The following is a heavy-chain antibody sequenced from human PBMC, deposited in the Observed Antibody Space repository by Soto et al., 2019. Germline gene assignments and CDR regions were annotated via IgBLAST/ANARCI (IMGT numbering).Heavy chain of an antibody. CDR1: GGSMSKFY. V-gene: IGHV4-4*07. D-gene: IGHD4-17*01. CDR2: VYATGTS. CDR3: VRDGSKTLRDCFDP. J-gene: IGHJ5*02. Sequence: QVQVQESGPGLVKPSETLSLTCSVSGGSMSKFYWSWIRKTAGKGLEWMGRVYATGTSDYNPSHRGRIAMSVDISKKTFSQRLRSVTAADTGVYYCVRDGSKTLRDCFDPWGQGILVTVSS.